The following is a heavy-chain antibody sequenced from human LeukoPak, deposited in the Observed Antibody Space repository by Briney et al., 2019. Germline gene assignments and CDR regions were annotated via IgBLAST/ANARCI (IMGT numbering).Heavy chain of an antibody. D-gene: IGHD6-6*01. CDR3: AVYYSSSSGNWFDP. CDR2: IYHGGST. V-gene: IGHV4-38-2*02. CDR1: GYSISSGYY. Sequence: SETLSLTCTVSGYSISSGYYWGWIRQPPGKGLEWIGSIYHGGSTYYNPSLKSRVTISVDTSKNQFSLKLSSVTAADTAVYYCAVYYSSSSGNWFDPWGQGTLVTVSS. J-gene: IGHJ5*02.